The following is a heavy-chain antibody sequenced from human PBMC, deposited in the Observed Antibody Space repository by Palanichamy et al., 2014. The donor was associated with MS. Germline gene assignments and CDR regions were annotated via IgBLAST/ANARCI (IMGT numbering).Heavy chain of an antibody. CDR3: ASCTDDRGAFNF. D-gene: IGHD1-1*01. J-gene: IGHJ3*01. Sequence: QLQLQERGTGLLKPSETLSLTCTVSGGSFMGYYWSWIRQPPGKGLEWIGEANPSGRSNYNPSVGSRITVSADTSKMQFSLNLHSVTAADTAVYYCASCTDDRGAFNFWGPGIMVTVSS. CDR1: GGSFMGYY. V-gene: IGHV4-34*02. CDR2: ANPSGRS.